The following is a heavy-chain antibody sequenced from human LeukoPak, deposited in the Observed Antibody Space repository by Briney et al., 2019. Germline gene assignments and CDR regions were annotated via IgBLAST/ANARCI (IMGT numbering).Heavy chain of an antibody. Sequence: SETLSLTCTVSGGSISSSSYYWGWIRQPPGKGLEWIGSIYYSGSTYYNPSLKSRVTISVDTSKNQFSLKLSSVTAADTAVYYCARWTTNTLDYWGQGTLVTVSS. D-gene: IGHD1-1*01. J-gene: IGHJ4*02. V-gene: IGHV4-39*01. CDR3: ARWTTNTLDY. CDR2: IYYSGST. CDR1: GGSISSSSYY.